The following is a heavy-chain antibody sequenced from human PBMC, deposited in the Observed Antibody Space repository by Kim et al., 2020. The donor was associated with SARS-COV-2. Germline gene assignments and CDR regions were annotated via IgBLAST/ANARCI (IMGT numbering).Heavy chain of an antibody. J-gene: IGHJ2*01. CDR3: ARHRDITRVTFYWYFDL. Sequence: GGSLRLSCAASRFTFSNFAMSWVRQAPGKGLEWVAGIFGSGSGTYYADSVKGRFTISTDTSRNTLYLQMNNLRAEDTAVYYCARHRDITRVTFYWYFDLWGRGTLVTVSS. D-gene: IGHD2-2*01. CDR2: IFGSGSGT. V-gene: IGHV3-23*05. CDR1: RFTFSNFA.